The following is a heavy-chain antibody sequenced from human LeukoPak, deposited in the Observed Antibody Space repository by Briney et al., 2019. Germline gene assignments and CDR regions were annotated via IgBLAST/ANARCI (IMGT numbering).Heavy chain of an antibody. V-gene: IGHV3-21*01. D-gene: IGHD6-19*01. CDR3: AKGKDSVAGATNDY. CDR1: GFTVSNYS. J-gene: IGHJ4*02. CDR2: ISSSGTYK. Sequence: TGGSLRLSCAVSGFTVSNYSMSWVRQAPGKGPEWVSSISSSGTYKYYADSVKGPFTISRYNANNSLYLQMNSLRAEDTAVYYCAKGKDSVAGATNDYWGQGTLVTVSS.